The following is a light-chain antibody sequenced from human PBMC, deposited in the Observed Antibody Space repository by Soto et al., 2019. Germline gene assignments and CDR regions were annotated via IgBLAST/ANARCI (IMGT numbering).Light chain of an antibody. V-gene: IGKV3D-15*01. CDR1: QSVAGS. Sequence: EIVMTQSPATLSVSPGERATLSCRASQSVAGSLAWYQQKPGQAPRLLIYDISTRAAAIPARFSGSGSGTEFTLTISSLQFDDSAVYYCQQYNNWWTFGQGTKVDI. CDR3: QQYNNWWT. CDR2: DIS. J-gene: IGKJ1*01.